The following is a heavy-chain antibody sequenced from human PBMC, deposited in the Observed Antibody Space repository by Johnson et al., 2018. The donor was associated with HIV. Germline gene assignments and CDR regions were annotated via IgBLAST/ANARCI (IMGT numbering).Heavy chain of an antibody. J-gene: IGHJ3*02. CDR2: IRYDGNNK. D-gene: IGHD6-6*01. CDR1: GFTFSTFG. CDR3: AREVGSWYSSSSGAFDI. Sequence: QVQLVESGGGVVQPGGSLRLSCAASGFTFSTFGMHWVRQAPGKGLAWVAFIRYDGNNKYYADSVKGRFSLSRDISKNMLYLQMNSLRAGDTAVYYCAREVGSWYSSSSGAFDIWGQGTMVTVSS. V-gene: IGHV3-30*02.